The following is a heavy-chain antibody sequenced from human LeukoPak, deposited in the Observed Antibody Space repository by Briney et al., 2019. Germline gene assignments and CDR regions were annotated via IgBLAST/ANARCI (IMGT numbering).Heavy chain of an antibody. D-gene: IGHD3-22*01. V-gene: IGHV1-18*01. J-gene: IGHJ4*02. CDR2: INGYSGDT. Sequence: GASVKVSCKASGYTFTSYGLIWVRQAPGQGLEWMGWINGYSGDTKYAQKVKGRITVTTVTSTRIAYMELRNLRSDDTAVYYCAREGDSSGYLSWGQGTLVTVSS. CDR1: GYTFTSYG. CDR3: AREGDSSGYLS.